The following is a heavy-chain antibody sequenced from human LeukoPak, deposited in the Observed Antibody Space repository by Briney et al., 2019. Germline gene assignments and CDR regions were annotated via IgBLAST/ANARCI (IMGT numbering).Heavy chain of an antibody. Sequence: GGSLRLSCAASGFTFSSYWMHWVRQAPGKGLVWVSRINIDGSGTSYADSVKGRFTISRDNGKNTLYLHMNSLRAEDTAVYYCARALPPGYCSGGSCYGMDVWGQGTTVTVSS. V-gene: IGHV3-74*01. CDR2: INIDGSGT. D-gene: IGHD2-15*01. CDR1: GFTFSSYW. J-gene: IGHJ6*02. CDR3: ARALPPGYCSGGSCYGMDV.